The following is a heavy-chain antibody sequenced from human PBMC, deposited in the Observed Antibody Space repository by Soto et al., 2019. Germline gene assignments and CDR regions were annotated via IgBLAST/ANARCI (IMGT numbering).Heavy chain of an antibody. CDR2: IWYDGTKK. D-gene: IGHD2-2*01. CDR3: ASRSPALDY. CDR1: GFTFSSYG. J-gene: IGHJ4*01. Sequence: QVQLVESGGGVVQPGRSLRLSCAASGFTFSSYGMHWVRQAPGKGLEWVAVIWYDGTKKYYADSVRGRFTISRDNSNNTLYLQRNSLRADDTAVYYCASRSPALDYWGHGTLVSVSS. V-gene: IGHV3-33*01.